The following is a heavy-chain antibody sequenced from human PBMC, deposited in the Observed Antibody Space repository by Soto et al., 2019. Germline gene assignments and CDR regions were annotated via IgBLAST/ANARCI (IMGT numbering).Heavy chain of an antibody. J-gene: IGHJ4*02. D-gene: IGHD3-22*01. Sequence: SVKVSCKASGGTFSSYAISWVRQAPGQGLEWMGGIIPIFGTANYAQKFQGRVTITAGESTSTAYMELSSLRSEDTAVYYCARERSYLYDSSGYFDYWGQGTLVTVSS. V-gene: IGHV1-69*13. CDR2: IIPIFGTA. CDR3: ARERSYLYDSSGYFDY. CDR1: GGTFSSYA.